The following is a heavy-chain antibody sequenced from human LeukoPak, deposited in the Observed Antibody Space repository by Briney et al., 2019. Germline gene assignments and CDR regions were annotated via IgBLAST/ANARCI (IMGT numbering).Heavy chain of an antibody. V-gene: IGHV3-48*01. CDR2: ISSSSSTI. J-gene: IGHJ4*02. CDR3: AKDIRSSWYNWDY. CDR1: GFTFSSYS. D-gene: IGHD6-13*01. Sequence: GGSLRLSCAASGFTFSSYSMNWVRQAPGKGLEWVSYISSSSSTIYYADSVKGRFTISRDNAKNSLYLQMNSLRAEDTAIYYCAKDIRSSWYNWDYWGQGTLVTVSS.